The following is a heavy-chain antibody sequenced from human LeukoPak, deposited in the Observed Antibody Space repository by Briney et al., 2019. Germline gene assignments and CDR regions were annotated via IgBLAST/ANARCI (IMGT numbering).Heavy chain of an antibody. D-gene: IGHD2-15*01. CDR2: IYNSGNN. Sequence: SETLSLTCTVSGGSINSGDYYWNWIRQPPGKGLEWIGYIYNSGNNYYNPSLRSRVTISVDTSKNQFSLKLTSVTAADTAVYYCARVRGSCSGGSCYEFYYWGRGTLVTVSS. CDR1: GGSINSGDYY. J-gene: IGHJ4*02. CDR3: ARVRGSCSGGSCYEFYY. V-gene: IGHV4-30-4*01.